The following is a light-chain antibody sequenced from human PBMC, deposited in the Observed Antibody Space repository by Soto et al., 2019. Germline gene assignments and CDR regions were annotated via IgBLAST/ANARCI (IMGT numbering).Light chain of an antibody. CDR3: AAWDDGLNGWA. V-gene: IGLV1-44*01. CDR1: DSNIGSNT. J-gene: IGLJ3*02. Sequence: QSVLTQPPAASGTPGQRLDISCSGSDSNIGSNTVNWYQQLPGTAPKLLIYTNFQRPSGVPDRFSGSKSVTSASLAISGLQPEDEAYYYGAAWDDGLNGWALGGGTKVTVL. CDR2: TNF.